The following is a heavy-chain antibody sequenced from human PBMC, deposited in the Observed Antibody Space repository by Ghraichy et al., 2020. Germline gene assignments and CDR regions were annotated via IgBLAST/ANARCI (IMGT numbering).Heavy chain of an antibody. V-gene: IGHV3-21*01. CDR2: ISSSSSYI. Sequence: GGSLRLSCAASGFTFSSYSMNWVRQAPGKGLEWVSSISSSSSYIYYADSVKGRFTISRDNAKNSLYLQMNSLRAEDTAVYYCARGGAVAGHSYYYYGMDVWGQGTTVTVSS. CDR1: GFTFSSYS. CDR3: ARGGAVAGHSYYYYGMDV. D-gene: IGHD6-19*01. J-gene: IGHJ6*02.